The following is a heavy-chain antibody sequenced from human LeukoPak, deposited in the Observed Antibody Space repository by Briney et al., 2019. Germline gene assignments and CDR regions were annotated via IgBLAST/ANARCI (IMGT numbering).Heavy chain of an antibody. Sequence: GGSLRLSCAASGFTFSSYWMHWVRQAPGKGLVWVSRINSDGSSTSYADSVKGRFTISRDNAKNSLYLQMNSLRAEDTAVYYCARDATEYGYCSGGSCYWFDPWGQGTLVTVSS. CDR1: GFTFSSYW. CDR3: ARDATEYGYCSGGSCYWFDP. D-gene: IGHD2-15*01. CDR2: INSDGSST. J-gene: IGHJ5*02. V-gene: IGHV3-74*01.